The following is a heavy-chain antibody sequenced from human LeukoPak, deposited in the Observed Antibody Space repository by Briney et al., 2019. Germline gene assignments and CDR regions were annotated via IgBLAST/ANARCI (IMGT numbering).Heavy chain of an antibody. V-gene: IGHV4-59*01. Sequence: SETLSLTCTVSGGSISSYYWIWVRQPQAEGLEGIGEIYYSGSTNYNLSLKVPLTISVDTSSNQLSRNLTSVTAAARSVYYCAGERGGDFWSGYFPLSWFDPWGQGTLVTVSS. CDR3: AGERGGDFWSGYFPLSWFDP. J-gene: IGHJ5*02. CDR2: IYYSGST. CDR1: GGSISSYY. D-gene: IGHD3-3*01.